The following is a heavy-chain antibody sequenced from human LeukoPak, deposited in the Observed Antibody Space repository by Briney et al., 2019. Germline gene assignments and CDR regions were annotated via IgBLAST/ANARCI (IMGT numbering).Heavy chain of an antibody. CDR3: ARGRGSPYYVEAFDV. Sequence: PSETLSLTCTVSGGSMADYYWSWIRQAPGKGLEWIGYMSYSGSTNYNPSLKSRVTISVDTSKNQFSLNLNSVSAADTAVYYCARGRGSPYYVEAFDVWGQGTVVTVSS. V-gene: IGHV4-59*01. CDR1: GGSMADYY. D-gene: IGHD3-22*01. CDR2: MSYSGST. J-gene: IGHJ3*01.